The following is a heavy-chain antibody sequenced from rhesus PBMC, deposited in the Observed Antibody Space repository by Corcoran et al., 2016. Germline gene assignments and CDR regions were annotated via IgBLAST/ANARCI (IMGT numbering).Heavy chain of an antibody. J-gene: IGHJ5-2*01. CDR2: INPCNGKI. Sequence: VRGGAEEKKPGAATKLSGMGSGFTLLELTMHWVGPVPGKGLEVKGWINPCNGKISQEQKFQGRVTMTRYTSTDTAYMELSSLRSEDTAVYYCARRRALYNSLDVWGQGVLVTVSS. D-gene: IGHD5-24*01. CDR1: GFTLLELT. V-gene: IGHV1-156*01. CDR3: ARRRALYNSLDV.